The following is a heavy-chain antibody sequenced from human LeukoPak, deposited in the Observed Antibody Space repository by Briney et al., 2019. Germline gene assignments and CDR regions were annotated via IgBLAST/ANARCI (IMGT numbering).Heavy chain of an antibody. CDR3: ARDLISGPASFHY. CDR1: GYSISSGYY. CDR2: IYYSGTT. D-gene: IGHD1-20*01. V-gene: IGHV4-38-2*02. Sequence: SETLSLTCNVSGYSISSGYYWGWIRQSPGKGLEGVGSIYYSGTTYYNPSLKSRVTMSVDMSKKHCSLKLNSVTAADTAVYYCARDLISGPASFHYWGQGTLVTVSS. J-gene: IGHJ4*02.